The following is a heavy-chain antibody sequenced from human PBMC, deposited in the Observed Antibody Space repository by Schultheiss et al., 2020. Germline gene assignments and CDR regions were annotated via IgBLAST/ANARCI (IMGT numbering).Heavy chain of an antibody. V-gene: IGHV3-74*01. CDR3: ARVGSSGWYGYYYYGMDV. CDR2: INSDGSST. D-gene: IGHD6-19*01. Sequence: GGSLRLSCAASGFTFSSYWMHWVRQAPGKGLVWVSRINSDGSSTSYADSVKGRFTISRDNAKNTLYLQMNSLRAEDTAVYYCARVGSSGWYGYYYYGMDVWGQGTTVTGSS. J-gene: IGHJ6*02. CDR1: GFTFSSYW.